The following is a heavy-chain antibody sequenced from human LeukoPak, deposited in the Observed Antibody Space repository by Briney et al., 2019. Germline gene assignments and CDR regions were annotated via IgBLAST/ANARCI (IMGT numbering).Heavy chain of an antibody. CDR3: ARRRVGVVIKGFDY. Sequence: GGSLRLSCAASGFTFSSYWMSWVRQAPGKGLEWVANIKQDGSEKYYVDSVKGRFTISRDNAKNSLYLQMNSLGAEDTAVYYCARRRVGVVIKGFDYWGQGTLVTVSS. D-gene: IGHD3-3*01. CDR2: IKQDGSEK. J-gene: IGHJ4*02. CDR1: GFTFSSYW. V-gene: IGHV3-7*01.